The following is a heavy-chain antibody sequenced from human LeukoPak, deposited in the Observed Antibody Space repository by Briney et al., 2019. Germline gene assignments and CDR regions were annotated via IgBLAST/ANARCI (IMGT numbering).Heavy chain of an antibody. D-gene: IGHD6-6*01. CDR3: GRVYSSSAYNWFDP. CDR1: GGSFSGYY. V-gene: IGHV4-34*01. Sequence: SETLSLTCAVYGGSFSGYYWSWIRQPPGKGLEWIGEINHSGSTNYNPSLKSRVTISVDTSKNQFSLQLSTVTAAETAVYYCGRVYSSSAYNWFDPWGQGTLVTVSS. J-gene: IGHJ5*02. CDR2: INHSGST.